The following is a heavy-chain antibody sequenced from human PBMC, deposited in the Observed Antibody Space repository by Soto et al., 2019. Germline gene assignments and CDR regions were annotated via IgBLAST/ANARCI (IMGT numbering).Heavy chain of an antibody. CDR3: ARATPGSSYAFDI. V-gene: IGHV3-21*01. J-gene: IGHJ3*02. D-gene: IGHD6-6*01. Sequence: GGSLRLSCAASGFTFSNYNMNWVRQAPGTGLEWVSSISSGSTYIYYADSVKGRFTISRDNVKNSLYLQMNGLGAEDTAVYYCARATPGSSYAFDIWGQGTMVTVSS. CDR1: GFTFSNYN. CDR2: ISSGSTYI.